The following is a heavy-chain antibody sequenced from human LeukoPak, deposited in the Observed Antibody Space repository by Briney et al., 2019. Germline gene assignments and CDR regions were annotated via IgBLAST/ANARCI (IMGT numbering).Heavy chain of an antibody. D-gene: IGHD2-15*01. CDR3: ARDHCSGGSCYEDY. V-gene: IGHV1-2*02. J-gene: IGHJ4*02. CDR1: GYTFTAYY. CDR2: INPNSGGT. Sequence: ASVKVSCKASGYTFTAYYMHWVRQAPGQGLEWMGWINPNSGGTNYAQKFQGRVTMTRDTSISTAYMELSRLRSDDTAVYYCARDHCSGGSCYEDYWGQGTLVTVSS.